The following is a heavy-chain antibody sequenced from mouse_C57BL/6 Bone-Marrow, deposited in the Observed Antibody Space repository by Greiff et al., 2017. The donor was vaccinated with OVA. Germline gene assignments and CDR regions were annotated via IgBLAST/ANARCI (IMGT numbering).Heavy chain of an antibody. J-gene: IGHJ2*01. D-gene: IGHD2-2*01. Sequence: VKLKQSGPELVKPGASVKISCKASGYAFSSSWMNWVKQRPGKGLEWIGRIYPGDGDTNYNGKFKGKATLTADKSSSTAYMQLSSLTSEDSAVYFCARFGYGGDYWGQGTTLTVSS. CDR2: IYPGDGDT. CDR3: ARFGYGGDY. V-gene: IGHV1-82*01. CDR1: GYAFSSSW.